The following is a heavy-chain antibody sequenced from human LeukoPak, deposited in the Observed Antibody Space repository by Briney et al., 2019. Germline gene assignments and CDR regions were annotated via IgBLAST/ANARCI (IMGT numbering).Heavy chain of an antibody. CDR2: IYPADSDT. CDR1: GYIFTSYW. Sequence: PGASLHISFKCSGYIFTSYWIGWVRQLPGKGLEWMGIIYPADSDTTYSTSFQGQVTISAHKSISTACLQWSSLKASDSAMYYCAAGSSSWYRSYFDYWGQGTLVTVPS. V-gene: IGHV5-51*01. CDR3: AAGSSSWYRSYFDY. D-gene: IGHD6-13*01. J-gene: IGHJ4*02.